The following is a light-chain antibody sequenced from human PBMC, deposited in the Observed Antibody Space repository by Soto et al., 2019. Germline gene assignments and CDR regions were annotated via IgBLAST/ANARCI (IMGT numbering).Light chain of an antibody. Sequence: QSVLTQPPSASGTPGQRVTFSCSGSSSNIGRNFVYWYQQLPGTAPKLLIYRNNQRPSGVPDRFSGSKSGTSASLAISGRRSEDEADYYCAAWDVRLTSYVFGTGTKLTVL. V-gene: IGLV1-47*01. CDR2: RNN. CDR1: SSNIGRNF. J-gene: IGLJ1*01. CDR3: AAWDVRLTSYV.